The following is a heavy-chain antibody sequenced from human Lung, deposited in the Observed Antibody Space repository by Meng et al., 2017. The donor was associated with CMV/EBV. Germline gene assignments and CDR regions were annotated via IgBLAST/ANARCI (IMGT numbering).Heavy chain of an antibody. D-gene: IGHD3-16*01. V-gene: IGHV3-43*01. CDR3: PNDISFHGLALPSN. Sequence: SXKISXXAAGFTFADYTMHWVRQVPGKGLQWVSLLSWDGGTTFYADSVKGRFTISRDISENSLYLQMNSLRSEDTALYFCPNDISFHGLALPSNWGRGTLVTVSS. CDR1: GFTFADYT. CDR2: LSWDGGTT. J-gene: IGHJ4*02.